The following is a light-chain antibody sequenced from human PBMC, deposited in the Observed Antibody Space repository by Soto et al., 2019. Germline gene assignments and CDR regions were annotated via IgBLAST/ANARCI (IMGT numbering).Light chain of an antibody. V-gene: IGKV1-39*01. J-gene: IGKJ2*01. Sequence: DIQMTQSPSSLSASVGDRVTITCRASQSIRNYVHWYQQKPGKAPKFLIYVASTLQIGVPSRFSGSGSGTDFTLTISSLQPEDFATYYCQQSYSSPYTFGPGTKLEIK. CDR3: QQSYSSPYT. CDR2: VAS. CDR1: QSIRNY.